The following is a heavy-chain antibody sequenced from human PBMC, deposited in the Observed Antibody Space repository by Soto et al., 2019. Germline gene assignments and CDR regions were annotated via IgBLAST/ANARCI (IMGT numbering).Heavy chain of an antibody. V-gene: IGHV3-21*01. CDR1: GFTFSGYS. D-gene: IGHD2-8*01. CDR2: ISGPSIYI. J-gene: IGHJ6*02. Sequence: EVQLVESGGGLVKPGGSLRLSCVASGFTFSGYSINWVRQAPGKGLEWVSYISGPSIYIYYADSVKGRFTISRDNAKSAVLMKMNSLRAEDAAVYYCARGFRNGFNAWGQGTTVSVSS. CDR3: ARGFRNGFNA.